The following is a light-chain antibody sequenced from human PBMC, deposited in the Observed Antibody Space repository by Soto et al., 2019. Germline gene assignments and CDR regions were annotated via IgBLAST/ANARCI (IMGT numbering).Light chain of an antibody. V-gene: IGLV1-51*02. Sequence: QSVLTQPPSVSAAPGQKVTISCSGSSSNIGENYVSWYQQLPGTAPKLLIYQNNKRPSGIPDRFSGSKSGTSATLGITGLQTGDEADYYCRTWDSSLSAWVFGGGTKLTVL. J-gene: IGLJ3*02. CDR2: QNN. CDR3: RTWDSSLSAWV. CDR1: SSNIGENY.